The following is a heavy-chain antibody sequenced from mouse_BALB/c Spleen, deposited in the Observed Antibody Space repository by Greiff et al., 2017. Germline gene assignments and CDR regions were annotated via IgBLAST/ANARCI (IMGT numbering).Heavy chain of an antibody. CDR1: GFTFSDYG. CDR3: SRTGIGLRDAMDY. D-gene: IGHD2-4*01. CDR2: ISSGSSTI. V-gene: IGHV5-17*02. J-gene: IGHJ4*01. Sequence: EVQLQESGGGLVQPGGSRKLSCAASGFTFSDYGMAWVRQAPEKGLEWVAYISSGSSTIYYADTVKGRFTISRDNPKNTLFLQMTSLRSEDTAMYYCSRTGIGLRDAMDYWGQGTSVTVSS.